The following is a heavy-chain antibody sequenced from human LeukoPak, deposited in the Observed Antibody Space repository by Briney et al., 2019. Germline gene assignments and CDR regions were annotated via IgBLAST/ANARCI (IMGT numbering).Heavy chain of an antibody. V-gene: IGHV4-34*01. D-gene: IGHD2-15*01. CDR2: INHSRST. CDR3: ARVVVVAATFDY. CDR1: GGSFSGYY. J-gene: IGHJ4*02. Sequence: SETPSLTCAVYGGSFSGYYWSWIRQPPGKGLEWIGEINHSRSTNYNPSLKSRVTISVDTSKNQFSLKLSSVTAADTAVYYCARVVVVAATFDYWGQGTLVTVSS.